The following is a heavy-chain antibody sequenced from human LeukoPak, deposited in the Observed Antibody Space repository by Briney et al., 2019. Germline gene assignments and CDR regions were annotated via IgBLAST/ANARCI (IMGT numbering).Heavy chain of an antibody. D-gene: IGHD3-10*01. V-gene: IGHV3-11*01. CDR1: GFTFSDYY. CDR3: ARVSRITMVRGVKGAFDI. J-gene: IGHJ3*02. Sequence: GGSLRLSCAASGFTFSDYYMSWIRQAPGKGLEWVSYISSSGSTIYYADSVKGRFTISRDNAKNSLYLQMNSLRAEDTAVYYCARVSRITMVRGVKGAFDIWGQGTMVTVSS. CDR2: ISSSGSTI.